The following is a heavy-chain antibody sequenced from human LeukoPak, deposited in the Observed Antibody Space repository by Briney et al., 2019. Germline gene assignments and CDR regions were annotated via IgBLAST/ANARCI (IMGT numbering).Heavy chain of an antibody. D-gene: IGHD1-26*01. J-gene: IGHJ4*02. CDR1: GGSISSGGYY. Sequence: SETLSLTCAVSGGSISSGGYYWSWIRQPPGKGLEWIGHISYSGSTYFNPALKSRVTMSMDTSKNQFSLKVTSVTAADTAVYYCASPLRSRFDSWGQGTLVTVSS. CDR3: ASPLRSRFDS. CDR2: ISYSGST. V-gene: IGHV4-61*08.